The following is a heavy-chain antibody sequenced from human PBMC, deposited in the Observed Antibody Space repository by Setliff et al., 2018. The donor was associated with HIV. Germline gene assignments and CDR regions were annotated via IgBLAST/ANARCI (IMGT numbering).Heavy chain of an antibody. J-gene: IGHJ4*02. Sequence: GGSLRLSCTASGFIFSNAWINWVRQAPGKGLEWVGRIRSKTDGGTTDFAAPVEGRFAISRDDSKDTLYLQMNSLKTEDTAVYYCTTDGKGYYNFLSGYLAYWGQGTLVTVSS. D-gene: IGHD3-3*01. CDR3: TTDGKGYYNFLSGYLAY. V-gene: IGHV3-15*01. CDR2: IRSKTDGGTT. CDR1: GFIFSNAW.